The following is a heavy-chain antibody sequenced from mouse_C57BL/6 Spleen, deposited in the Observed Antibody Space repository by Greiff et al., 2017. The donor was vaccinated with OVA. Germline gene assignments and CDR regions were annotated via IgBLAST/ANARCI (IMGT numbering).Heavy chain of an antibody. V-gene: IGHV1-59*01. J-gene: IGHJ3*01. CDR2: IDPSDSYT. D-gene: IGHD1-1*01. CDR3: ASAGGSSLAWFAY. CDR1: GYTFTSYW. Sequence: QVQLQQPGAELVRPGTSVKLSCKASGYTFTSYWMHWVKQRPGKGLEWIGVIDPSDSYTNYNQKFKGKATLTVDTSSSTAYMQLSRLTSEASAVYYCASAGGSSLAWFAYWGQGTLVTVSA.